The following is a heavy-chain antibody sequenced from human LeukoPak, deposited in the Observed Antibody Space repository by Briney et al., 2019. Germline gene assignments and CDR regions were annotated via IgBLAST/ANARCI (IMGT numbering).Heavy chain of an antibody. CDR1: GDSISSSSFY. CDR3: ARRWKTYYDFWSGYYFDY. D-gene: IGHD3-3*01. Sequence: PSETLSLTCSVSGDSISSSSFYWGWIRQPPGKGLEWIGSIHYSGSTKYNPSLRSRVTTSVDTSKNQFSLKLSSVTAADTAVYYCARRWKTYYDFWSGYYFDYWGQGTLVTVSS. J-gene: IGHJ4*02. V-gene: IGHV4-39*01. CDR2: IHYSGST.